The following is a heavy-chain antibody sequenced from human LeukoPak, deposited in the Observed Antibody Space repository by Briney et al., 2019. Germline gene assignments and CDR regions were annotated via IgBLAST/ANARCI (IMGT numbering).Heavy chain of an antibody. CDR3: ASVPRTYYYGSGSYYHFDY. D-gene: IGHD3-10*01. V-gene: IGHV1-8*02. Sequence: ASVKVSCKASGYTFTGYYMHWVRQAPGQGLEWMGWMNPNSGNTGYAQKFQGRVTMTRNTSISTAYMELSSLRSEDTAVYYRASVPRTYYYGSGSYYHFDYWGQGTLVTVSS. CDR2: MNPNSGNT. CDR1: GYTFTGYY. J-gene: IGHJ4*02.